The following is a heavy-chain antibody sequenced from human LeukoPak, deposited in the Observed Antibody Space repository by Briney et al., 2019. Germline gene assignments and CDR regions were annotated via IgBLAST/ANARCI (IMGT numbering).Heavy chain of an antibody. CDR3: ARGGDDFWSGYYRYYYYMDV. D-gene: IGHD3-3*01. CDR2: TIPIFGTA. CDR1: GGTFSSYA. Sequence: SVKVSCKASGGTFSSYAISWVRQAPGQGLEWMGRTIPIFGTANYAQKFQGRVTITTDESTSTAYMELSSLRSEDTAVYYCARGGDDFWSGYYRYYYYMDVWGKGTTVTVSS. J-gene: IGHJ6*03. V-gene: IGHV1-69*05.